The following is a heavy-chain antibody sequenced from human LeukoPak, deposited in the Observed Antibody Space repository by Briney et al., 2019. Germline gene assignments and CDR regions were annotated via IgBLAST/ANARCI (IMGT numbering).Heavy chain of an antibody. Sequence: GGSLRLSCAASGFTFSGSVIHWVRQASGKGLEWVGRVRTKGNGYATQYAAPVKGRFTISRDDSKNTAYLQMNSLKTEDTAVYFCSSYDNSGYYYRNYWGQGTLVTVSS. J-gene: IGHJ4*02. CDR2: VRTKGNGYAT. CDR3: SSYDNSGYYYRNY. CDR1: GFTFSGSV. D-gene: IGHD3-22*01. V-gene: IGHV3-73*01.